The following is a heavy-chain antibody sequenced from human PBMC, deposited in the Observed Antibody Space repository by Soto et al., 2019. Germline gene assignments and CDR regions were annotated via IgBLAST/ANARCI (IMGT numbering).Heavy chain of an antibody. D-gene: IGHD3-16*01. CDR2: IYYSGST. J-gene: IGHJ3*02. V-gene: IGHV4-39*01. Sequence: QLQLQESGPGLVKPSETLSLTCTVSGGSIRSSSYYWGWIRQPPGKGLEWIGSIYYSGSTYYNPSLKSRVTISVDTSQNQFSLKLSSVTAADTAVYYCARHLSLRGVLAFDIWGQGTMVTVSS. CDR1: GGSIRSSSYY. CDR3: ARHLSLRGVLAFDI.